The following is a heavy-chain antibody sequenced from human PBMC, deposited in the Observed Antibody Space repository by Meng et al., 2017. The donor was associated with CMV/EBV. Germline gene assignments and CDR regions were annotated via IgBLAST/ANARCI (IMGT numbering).Heavy chain of an antibody. D-gene: IGHD2-2*01. J-gene: IGHJ5*02. V-gene: IGHV5-51*01. Sequence: GGSLRLSCKGSGYSFTSYWIGWVRQMPGKGLEWMGIIYPGDSDTRYSPSFQGQVTISADKSISTAYLQWSSLKASDTAMYYCARRMGSTSSSYWFDPWGQGTLVTVPQ. CDR2: IYPGDSDT. CDR3: ARRMGSTSSSYWFDP. CDR1: GYSFTSYW.